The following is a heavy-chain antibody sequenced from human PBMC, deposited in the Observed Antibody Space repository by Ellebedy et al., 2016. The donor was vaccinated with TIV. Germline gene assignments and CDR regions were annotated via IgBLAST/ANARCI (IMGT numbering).Heavy chain of an antibody. J-gene: IGHJ3*02. V-gene: IGHV4-39*01. CDR2: ISNSGTT. D-gene: IGHD5/OR15-5a*01. Sequence: MPSETLSLTCTVSGVSISSTSSDWGCIRQPPGKGLEWIATISNSGTTYYNPSLKSRVTISVDTSKNKFSLKLSSVTAADTAVYYCVRYSVPKGTYDIWGQGTLVTVSS. CDR1: GVSISSTSSD. CDR3: VRYSVPKGTYDI.